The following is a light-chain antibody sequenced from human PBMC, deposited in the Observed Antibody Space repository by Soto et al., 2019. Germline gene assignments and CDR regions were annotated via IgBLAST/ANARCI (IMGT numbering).Light chain of an antibody. J-gene: IGLJ3*02. CDR1: SSDVGGYAH. V-gene: IGLV2-14*03. CDR2: YVT. CDR3: SSYTNKDTLL. Sequence: QSVLTQPASVSGSPGQSITISCTGTSSDVGGYAHVSWYQQHPGKAPKLIIYYVTVRPSGISPRFSGSKSDNTASLAVSGLQPEDEADYYCSSYTNKDTLLFGGGTKVTVL.